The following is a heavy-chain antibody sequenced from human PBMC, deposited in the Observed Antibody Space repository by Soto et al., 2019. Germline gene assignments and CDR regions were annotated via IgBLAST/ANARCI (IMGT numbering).Heavy chain of an antibody. D-gene: IGHD3-3*01. CDR2: INPNSGGT. CDR1: GYTFTGYY. Sequence: ASVKVSCKASGYTFTGYYMHWVRQAPGQGLEWMGWINPNSGGTNYAQKFQGWVTMTRDTSISTAYMELSRLRSDDTAVYYCARGMYYDFWSGIHGMDVWGQGTTVTVS. V-gene: IGHV1-2*04. J-gene: IGHJ6*02. CDR3: ARGMYYDFWSGIHGMDV.